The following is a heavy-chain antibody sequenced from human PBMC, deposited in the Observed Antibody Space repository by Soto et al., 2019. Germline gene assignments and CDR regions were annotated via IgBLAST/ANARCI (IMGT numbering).Heavy chain of an antibody. J-gene: IGHJ4*02. CDR1: GYSFTSHG. D-gene: IGHD4-17*01. Sequence: QIRLVQSGVAVKNPGASVKVPCQGSGYSFTSHGVSWVRQAPGQGLEWMGWINGVTGRTTYARRFQGRVALTTDKTTNTAYMELTRLRSDDAAVYYCATWAGQARDFGGPFDYWGQGTLVTVSS. V-gene: IGHV1-18*01. CDR2: INGVTGRT. CDR3: ATWAGQARDFGGPFDY.